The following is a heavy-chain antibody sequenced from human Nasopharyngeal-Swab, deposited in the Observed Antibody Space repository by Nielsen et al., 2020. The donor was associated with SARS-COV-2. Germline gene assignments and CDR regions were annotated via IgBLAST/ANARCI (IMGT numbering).Heavy chain of an antibody. CDR2: IYYSGST. Sequence: SETLSLTCTVSGGSISSYYWSWIRQPPGKGLEWIGYIYYSGSTNYNPSLKSRVAISVDTSKNQFSLKLSSVTAADTAVYYCARDYGGNSPFDYWGQGTLVTVSS. D-gene: IGHD4-23*01. CDR3: ARDYGGNSPFDY. J-gene: IGHJ4*02. V-gene: IGHV4-59*01. CDR1: GGSISSYY.